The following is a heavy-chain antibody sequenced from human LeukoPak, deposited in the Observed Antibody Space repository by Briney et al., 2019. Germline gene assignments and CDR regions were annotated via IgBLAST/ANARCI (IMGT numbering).Heavy chain of an antibody. J-gene: IGHJ4*02. CDR3: ARDYYDSSGYYGY. V-gene: IGHV3-30-3*01. CDR2: ISYDGNNK. Sequence: GGSLSHFCPAAGLNLGRYSMHWVRPDPGIWLELVAVISYDGNNKYYADSVKGRFTISRDNSKNTLYLQMNSLRAEDTAVYYCARDYYDSSGYYGYWGQGTLVTVSS. D-gene: IGHD3-22*01. CDR1: GLNLGRYS.